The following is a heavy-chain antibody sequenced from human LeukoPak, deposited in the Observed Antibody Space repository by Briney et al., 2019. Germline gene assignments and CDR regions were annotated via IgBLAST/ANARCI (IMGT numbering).Heavy chain of an antibody. V-gene: IGHV3-43D*03. CDR2: ISWDGGST. D-gene: IGHD3-3*02. Sequence: PGGSLRLSCAASGFTFDDYAMHWVRQAPGKGLEWVSLISWDGGSTYYADSVKGRFTISRDNSKNSLYLQMNSLRAEDTALYYCAKGLGPRAFDWFDPWGQGTLVTVSS. CDR1: GFTFDDYA. CDR3: AKGLGPRAFDWFDP. J-gene: IGHJ5*02.